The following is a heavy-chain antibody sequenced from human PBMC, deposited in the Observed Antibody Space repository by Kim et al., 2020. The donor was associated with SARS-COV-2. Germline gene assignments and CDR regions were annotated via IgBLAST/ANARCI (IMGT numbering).Heavy chain of an antibody. CDR1: GGTFSSYA. CDR2: IIPIFGTA. CDR3: ARDSTNAYYYGSGMLLVWFDP. V-gene: IGHV1-69*13. Sequence: SVKVSCKASGGTFSSYAISWVRQAPGQGLEWMGGIIPIFGTANYAQKFQGRVTITADESTSTAYMELSSLRSEDTAVYYCARDSTNAYYYGSGMLLVWFDPWGQGALVTVSS. D-gene: IGHD3-10*01. J-gene: IGHJ5*02.